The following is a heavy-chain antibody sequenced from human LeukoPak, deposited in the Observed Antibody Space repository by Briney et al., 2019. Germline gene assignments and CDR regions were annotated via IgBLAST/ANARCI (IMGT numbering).Heavy chain of an antibody. CDR3: ARGGYWPFDH. D-gene: IGHD2-8*02. V-gene: IGHV4-34*01. CDR1: GGSFSGYY. CDR2: INHSGST. Sequence: PSETLSLTCAVYGGSFSGYYWSWIRQPPGKGLEWIGEINHSGSTNYNPSLKSRVTISVDTSKNQFSLKLSSVTAADTAVYYCARGGYWPFDHWGQGTLVTVSS. J-gene: IGHJ4*02.